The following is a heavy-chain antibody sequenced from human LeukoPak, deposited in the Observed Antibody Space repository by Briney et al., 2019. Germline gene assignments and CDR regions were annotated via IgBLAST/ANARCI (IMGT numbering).Heavy chain of an antibody. Sequence: SETLSLTCTVSDDSITAYHWNWIRQPAGKGLEWVGRIFSSGSTNYSPSLKSRVTMSVDTSKNYFSLKLTSVTAADTAVYYCAGTWLQRGDAFDVWGQGTMVTVSS. J-gene: IGHJ3*01. CDR2: IFSSGST. CDR1: DDSITAYH. V-gene: IGHV4-4*07. D-gene: IGHD3-22*01. CDR3: AGTWLQRGDAFDV.